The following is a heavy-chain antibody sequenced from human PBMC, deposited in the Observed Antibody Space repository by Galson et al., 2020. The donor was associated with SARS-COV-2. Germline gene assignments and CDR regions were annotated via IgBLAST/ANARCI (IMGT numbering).Heavy chain of an antibody. CDR2: IYRSGNT. D-gene: IGHD4-17*01. CDR1: GFAVTDNY. CDR3: ARGGKDYGDSNWFDP. Sequence: GESLKISCAVSGFAVTDNYMTWVRQSPGKGLEWLSVIYRSGNTYYAGSLRGRFTISRDISKNMVFLQMDRLTTDDTAVYYCARGGKDYGDSNWFDPWGQGTLVTVSS. V-gene: IGHV3-53*01. J-gene: IGHJ5*02.